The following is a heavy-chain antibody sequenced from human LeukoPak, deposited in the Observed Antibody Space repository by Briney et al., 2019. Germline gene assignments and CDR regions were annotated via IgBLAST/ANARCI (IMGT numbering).Heavy chain of an antibody. V-gene: IGHV3-48*01. CDR2: ISSSSSTI. J-gene: IGHJ5*02. CDR3: ARDPGLLGYCSGGSCPNWFDP. D-gene: IGHD2-15*01. Sequence: PGGSLRLSCAASGFTFSSYSMNWVRQAPGKGLEWVSYISSSSSTIYYADSVKGRFTISRDNAKNSLYLQMSSLRAEDTAVYYCARDPGLLGYCSGGSCPNWFDPWGQGTLVTVSS. CDR1: GFTFSSYS.